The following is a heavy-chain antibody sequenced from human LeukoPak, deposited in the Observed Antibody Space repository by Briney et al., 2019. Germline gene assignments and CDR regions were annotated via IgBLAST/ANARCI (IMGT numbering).Heavy chain of an antibody. V-gene: IGHV4-59*11. D-gene: IGHD3-10*01. J-gene: IGHJ6*04. CDR3: AREGYYYGSGFLDV. CDR2: IYYSGST. Sequence: SETLSLTCTVSGGSISSHYWSWIRQPPGKGLEWIGYIYYSGSTNYNPSLKSRVTISVDTSKNQFSLKLSSVTAADTAVYYCAREGYYYGSGFLDVWGKGTTVTVSS. CDR1: GGSISSHY.